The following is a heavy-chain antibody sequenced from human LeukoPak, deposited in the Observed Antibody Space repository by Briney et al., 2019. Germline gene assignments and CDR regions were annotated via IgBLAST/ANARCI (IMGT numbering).Heavy chain of an antibody. CDR1: GFTFSSYE. CDR2: ISSSGSTI. Sequence: GGSLRLSCAASGFTFSSYEMNWVRQAPGKGLEWVSYISSSGSTIYYADSVKGRFTISRDNAKNSLYLQMNSLKTEDTAVYYCTSQIPDYYGSGSYYSDYWGQGTLVTVSS. J-gene: IGHJ4*02. V-gene: IGHV3-48*03. D-gene: IGHD3-10*01. CDR3: TSQIPDYYGSGSYYSDY.